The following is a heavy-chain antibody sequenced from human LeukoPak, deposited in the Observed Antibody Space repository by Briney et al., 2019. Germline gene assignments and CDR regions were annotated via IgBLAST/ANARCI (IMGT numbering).Heavy chain of an antibody. CDR1: GGSISSGSYY. D-gene: IGHD3-22*01. Sequence: SETLSLTCTVSGGSISSGSYYWSWIRQPAGKVLEWIGRIYTSGSTNYNPSLKSRVTISVDTSKNQFSLKLSSVTAADTAVYYCARDQVYYDSSGYTGRAFDIWGQGTMVTASS. V-gene: IGHV4-61*02. J-gene: IGHJ3*02. CDR2: IYTSGST. CDR3: ARDQVYYDSSGYTGRAFDI.